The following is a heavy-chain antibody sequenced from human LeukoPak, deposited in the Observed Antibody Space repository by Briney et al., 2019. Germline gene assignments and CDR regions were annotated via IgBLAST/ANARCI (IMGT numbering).Heavy chain of an antibody. V-gene: IGHV4-39*01. Sequence: PSETLSLTCTVSGGSISSSSYYWGWIRQPPGKGLEWIGSIYYSGSTYYNPSLKSRVTISVDTSKNQFSLKLSSVTAADAAVYYCARADMHNYDYVWGSKRNWFDPWGQGTLVTVSS. CDR2: IYYSGST. J-gene: IGHJ5*02. CDR3: ARADMHNYDYVWGSKRNWFDP. D-gene: IGHD3-16*01. CDR1: GGSISSSSYY.